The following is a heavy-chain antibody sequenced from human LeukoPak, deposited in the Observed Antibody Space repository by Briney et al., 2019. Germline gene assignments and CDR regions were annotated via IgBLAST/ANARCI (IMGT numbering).Heavy chain of an antibody. CDR3: ARGNRWFGELPFDY. Sequence: SETLSLTCAVYGGSFSGYYWSWIRQPPGKGLERIGEINHSGSTNYNPSLKSRVTISVDTSKNQFSLKLSSVTAADTAVYYCARGNRWFGELPFDYWGQGTLVTVSS. CDR1: GGSFSGYY. V-gene: IGHV4-34*01. CDR2: INHSGST. J-gene: IGHJ4*02. D-gene: IGHD3-10*01.